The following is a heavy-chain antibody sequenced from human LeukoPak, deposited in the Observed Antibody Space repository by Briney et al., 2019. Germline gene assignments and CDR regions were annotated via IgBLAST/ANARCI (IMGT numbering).Heavy chain of an antibody. V-gene: IGHV1-18*01. CDR1: GYTLTSYS. CDR2: ISVYNGNI. Sequence: ASVKVSCKASGYTLTSYSISWVRQAPGQGLEWMGWISVYNGNINYAQKLQGRVTMTTDTSTSTAYMELGSLRSDDTAVYYCARVERAGAFDIWGQGTMVTVSS. CDR3: ARVERAGAFDI. J-gene: IGHJ3*02.